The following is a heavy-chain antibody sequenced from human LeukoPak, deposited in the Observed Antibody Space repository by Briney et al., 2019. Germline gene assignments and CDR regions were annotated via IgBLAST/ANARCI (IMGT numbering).Heavy chain of an antibody. CDR2: VNESGGT. J-gene: IGHJ5*02. V-gene: IGHV4-34*01. Sequence: SETLSLTCAVYIDSFSNYHWNWIRQTPAKGMEWVGEVNESGGTNISPSLRSRVILSVDTSKNQFSLKLISVTVADTAIYYCARGQGATVPQVGKNWFDPWGQGTRVTVSS. CDR3: ARGQGATVPQVGKNWFDP. D-gene: IGHD1-26*01. CDR1: IDSFSNYH.